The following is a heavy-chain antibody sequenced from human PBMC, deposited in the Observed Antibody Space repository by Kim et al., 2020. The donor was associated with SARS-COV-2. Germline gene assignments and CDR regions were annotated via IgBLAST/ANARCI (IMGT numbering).Heavy chain of an antibody. D-gene: IGHD6-13*01. V-gene: IGHV3-21*01. J-gene: IGHJ6*02. CDR3: ARDRAGYSSYYYYGMDV. CDR2: ISSSSSYI. Sequence: GGSLRLSCAASGFTFSSYSMNWVRQAPGKGLEWVSSISSSSSYIYYADSVKGRFTISRDNAKNSLYLQMNSLRAEDTAVYYCARDRAGYSSYYYYGMDVWGQGTTVTVSS. CDR1: GFTFSSYS.